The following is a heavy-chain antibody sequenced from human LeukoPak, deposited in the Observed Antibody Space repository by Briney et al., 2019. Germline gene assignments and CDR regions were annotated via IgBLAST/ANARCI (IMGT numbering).Heavy chain of an antibody. CDR3: ARDRYGGYVPSYSDY. CDR2: ISYDGSNK. V-gene: IGHV3-30-3*01. Sequence: GGSLRLSCAASGFTFSSYAMHWVRQAPGKGLEWVAVISYDGSNKYYADSVKGRFTISRDNSKNTLYLQMNSLRAEDTAVYYCARDRYGGYVPSYSDYWGQGTLVTVSS. CDR1: GFTFSSYA. D-gene: IGHD5-12*01. J-gene: IGHJ4*02.